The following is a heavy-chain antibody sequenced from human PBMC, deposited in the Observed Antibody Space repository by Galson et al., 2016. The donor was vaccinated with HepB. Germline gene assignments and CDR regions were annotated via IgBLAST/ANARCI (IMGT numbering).Heavy chain of an antibody. CDR3: AKDYVILWREGQRDYYMDL. CDR2: ISADGRSK. J-gene: IGHJ6*03. CDR1: GFDFQNYG. D-gene: IGHD2-21*01. V-gene: IGHV3-30*18. Sequence: SLRLSCAAAGFDFQNYGMHWVRQAPGKGLEWVAVISADGRSKYCADSVRGRCAIFRDNSKDTVYLQMDRLRVDDTAVYYCAKDYVILWREGQRDYYMDLWGIGTTVIVSS.